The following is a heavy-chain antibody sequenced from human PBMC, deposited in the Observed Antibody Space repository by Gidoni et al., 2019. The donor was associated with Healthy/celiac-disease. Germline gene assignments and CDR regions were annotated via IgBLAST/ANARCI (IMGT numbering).Heavy chain of an antibody. D-gene: IGHD3-22*01. Sequence: EVQLLESGGGLVQPGGSLRLSCAASGFTFSSYAMSWFRQAPWKGLEWVSAISGSGGSTYYADSVKGRFTISRDNSKNTLYLQMNSLRAEDTAVYYCASVIRLISIGAFDIWGQGTMVTVSS. V-gene: IGHV3-23*01. CDR3: ASVIRLISIGAFDI. CDR1: GFTFSSYA. J-gene: IGHJ3*02. CDR2: ISGSGGST.